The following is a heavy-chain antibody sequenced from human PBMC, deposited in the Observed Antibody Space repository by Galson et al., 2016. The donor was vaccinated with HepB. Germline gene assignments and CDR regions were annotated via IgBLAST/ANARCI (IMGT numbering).Heavy chain of an antibody. D-gene: IGHD2-2*01. V-gene: IGHV3-23*01. J-gene: IGHJ5*02. CDR2: ISGSGDTT. CDR3: AKGNIVQVPAAPYA. CDR1: GFTFSNYA. Sequence: SLRLSCAASGFTFSNYAMSRVRQAPGKGLEWVSSISGSGDTTYDADAVRGRFTISRDNSRNTLSLQMDSLRAEDSAIYYSAKGNIVQVPAAPYAWGQGALVTVSS.